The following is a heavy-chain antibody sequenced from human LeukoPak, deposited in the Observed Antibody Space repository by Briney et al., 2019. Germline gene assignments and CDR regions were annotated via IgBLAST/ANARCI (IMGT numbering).Heavy chain of an antibody. CDR2: ISSSGSTI. V-gene: IGHV3-11*01. CDR1: GFTFSDYY. D-gene: IGHD3-3*01. Sequence: GGSLRLSCAASGFTFSDYYMSWIRQAPGKGLEWVSYISSSGSTIYYADSVKGRFTISRDNAKNSLYLQMNSLRAEDTAVYYCAKAGFLEWLTHYYYYYYMDVWGKGTTVTVSS. CDR3: AKAGFLEWLTHYYYYYYMDV. J-gene: IGHJ6*03.